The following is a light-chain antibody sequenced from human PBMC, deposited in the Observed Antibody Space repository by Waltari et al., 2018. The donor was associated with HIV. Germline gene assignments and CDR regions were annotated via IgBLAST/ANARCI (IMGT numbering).Light chain of an antibody. CDR3: QSYDSSRNSWV. J-gene: IGLJ3*02. V-gene: IGLV1-40*01. CDR1: NSNIVASLD. Sequence: QSVLTQPPSVSGTPGQRVPLPCTASNSNIVASLDVHWYQQLPGTAPKPLIQGNNNRASGVPDRFSGSKSGTSASLSITGLQSEDEADYYCQSYDSSRNSWVFGGGSKLAVL. CDR2: GNN.